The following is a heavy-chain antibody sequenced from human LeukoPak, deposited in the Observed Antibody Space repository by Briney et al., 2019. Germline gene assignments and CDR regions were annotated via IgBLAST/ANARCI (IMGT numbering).Heavy chain of an antibody. CDR3: ARRGNMSSHAFDI. CDR2: IKSSDTST. D-gene: IGHD2/OR15-2a*01. Sequence: GGSLRLSCAASGFSFSDSYMSWIRQAPGQGLEWLSCIKSSDTSTFYADSVKGRFTVSRDNAKNSLYLQMNSLRAEDTAVYYCARRGNMSSHAFDIWGQGTVVTVSS. V-gene: IGHV3-11*01. J-gene: IGHJ3*02. CDR1: GFSFSDSY.